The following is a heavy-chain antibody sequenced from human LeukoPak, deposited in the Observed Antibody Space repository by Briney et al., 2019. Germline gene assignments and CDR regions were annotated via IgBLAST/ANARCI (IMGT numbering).Heavy chain of an antibody. CDR1: GRPIRSYY. J-gene: IGHJ3*02. CDR2: LQNSGRT. D-gene: IGHD3-22*01. V-gene: IGHV4-59*08. Sequence: WHTLALTCTFSGRPIRSYYWSWTRQSPGKGLEWLAYLQNSGRTIYNPSLKSRLTISLDTSKSQFSLNVGPVTAADTAVYYCARHFPYDSGGYQDDFDIWGQGTMVTVSS. CDR3: ARHFPYDSGGYQDDFDI.